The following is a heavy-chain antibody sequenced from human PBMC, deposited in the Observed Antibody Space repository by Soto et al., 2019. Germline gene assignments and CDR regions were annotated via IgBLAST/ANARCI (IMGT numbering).Heavy chain of an antibody. CDR1: GYTFTSYG. D-gene: IGHD5-12*01. CDR3: ARVTYYSGYEPSGH. Sequence: GASVKVSCKASGYTFTSYGISWVRQAPGQGLEWMGWISAYNGNTNYAQKLQGRVTMTTDTSTSTAYMELRSLRSDDTAVYYCARVTYYSGYEPSGHWGQGTLVTVSS. V-gene: IGHV1-18*04. CDR2: ISAYNGNT. J-gene: IGHJ4*02.